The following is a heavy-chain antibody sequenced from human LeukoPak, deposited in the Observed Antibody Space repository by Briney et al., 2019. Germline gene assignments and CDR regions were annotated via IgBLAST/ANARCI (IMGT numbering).Heavy chain of an antibody. CDR1: GFTFITYV. CDR3: ARGRRRDANTFDAFDI. J-gene: IGHJ3*02. Sequence: GGSLSLSCAASGFTFITYVMHWVRQAPGKGLEWVAVIWYDGSNKYYADSVKGRFTISRDNSKNTLYLQMNSLRAEDTAVFYCARGRRRDANTFDAFDIWGQGTMATVSS. V-gene: IGHV3-33*01. CDR2: IWYDGSNK. D-gene: IGHD5-24*01.